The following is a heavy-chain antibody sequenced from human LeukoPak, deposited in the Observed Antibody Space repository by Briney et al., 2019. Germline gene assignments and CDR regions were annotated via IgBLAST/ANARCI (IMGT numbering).Heavy chain of an antibody. J-gene: IGHJ3*02. Sequence: VKVSCKASGGTFRTYAISWVRQAPGQGLEWMGRIIPIFGTTNYAQKLQGRVTIITDESTSTAYMELSSLRSEDTAVYYCARDTRKQRSSGYYLMDAFDIWGQGTMVTVSS. D-gene: IGHD3-22*01. CDR2: IIPIFGTT. CDR3: ARDTRKQRSSGYYLMDAFDI. V-gene: IGHV1-69*13. CDR1: GGTFRTYA.